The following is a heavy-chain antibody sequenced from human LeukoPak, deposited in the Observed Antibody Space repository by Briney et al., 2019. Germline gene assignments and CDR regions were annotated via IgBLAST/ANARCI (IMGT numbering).Heavy chain of an antibody. CDR1: GGSISSYY. V-gene: IGHV4-59*01. J-gene: IGHJ4*02. CDR3: ARERVAVAGD. Sequence: PSETLSLTCTVSGGSISSYYWSWIRQTPGKGLEWIGYISYSGSTNYNPSLQSRITMSVDTSKNQFSLKLRSVTAADTAVYFCARERVAVAGDWGQGTLVTVSS. CDR2: ISYSGST. D-gene: IGHD6-19*01.